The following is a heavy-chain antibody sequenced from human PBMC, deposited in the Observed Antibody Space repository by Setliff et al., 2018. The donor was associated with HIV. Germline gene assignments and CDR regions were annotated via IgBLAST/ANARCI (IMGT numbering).Heavy chain of an antibody. J-gene: IGHJ4*02. CDR2: INPLFGTT. CDR1: GDTFSNYA. CDR3: ASGSGYCSGGRCSKFFDY. D-gene: IGHD2-15*01. V-gene: IGHV1-69*05. Sequence: SVKVSCKASGDTFSNYAIAWVRQAPGQGLEWMGGINPLFGTTNYAHNFQGRLTITTDQIMSTAYMELTSLRSEDTAVYYCASGSGYCSGGRCSKFFDYWGQEMLVTVSS.